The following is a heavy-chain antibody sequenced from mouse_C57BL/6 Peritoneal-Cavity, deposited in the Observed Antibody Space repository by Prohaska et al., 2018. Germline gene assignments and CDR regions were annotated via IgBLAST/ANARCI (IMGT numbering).Heavy chain of an antibody. Sequence: TDYYMNWVKQSHGKSLEWIGDINPNNGGTSYNQKFKGKATLAVDKSSSTAYMGLRSLTSEDSAVYYWALLITTVVAEYYFDYWGQGTTLTVSS. D-gene: IGHD1-1*01. CDR3: ALLITTVVAEYYFDY. CDR2: INPNNGGT. CDR1: TDYY. J-gene: IGHJ2*01. V-gene: IGHV1-26*01.